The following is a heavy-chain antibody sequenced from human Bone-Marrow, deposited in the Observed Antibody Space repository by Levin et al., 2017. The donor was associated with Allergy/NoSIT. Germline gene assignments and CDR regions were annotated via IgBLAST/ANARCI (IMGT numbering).Heavy chain of an antibody. D-gene: IGHD3-3*01. CDR1: GFSLSTSGMC. V-gene: IGHV2-70*11. Sequence: SGPTLVKPTQTLTLTCTFSGFSLSTSGMCVSWIRQPPGKALEWLARIDWDDDKYYSTSLKTRLTLSKDTSKNQVVLTMTNMDPVETATYYCERTAQDIRLAACDSWGQGTMVTVSS. J-gene: IGHJ3*02. CDR3: ERTAQDIRLAACDS. CDR2: IDWDDDK.